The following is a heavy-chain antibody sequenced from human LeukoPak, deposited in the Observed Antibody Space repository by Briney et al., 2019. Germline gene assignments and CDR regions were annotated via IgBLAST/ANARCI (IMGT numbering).Heavy chain of an antibody. Sequence: SVKVSCKASGYTFTSYAMHWVRQAPGQRLEWMGGIIPIFGTANYAQKFQGRVTITADESTSTAYMELSSLRSEDTAVYYCASRYSSSWSYFDYWGQGTLVTVSS. CDR3: ASRYSSSWSYFDY. J-gene: IGHJ4*02. CDR2: IIPIFGTA. D-gene: IGHD6-13*01. V-gene: IGHV1-69*13. CDR1: GYTFTSYA.